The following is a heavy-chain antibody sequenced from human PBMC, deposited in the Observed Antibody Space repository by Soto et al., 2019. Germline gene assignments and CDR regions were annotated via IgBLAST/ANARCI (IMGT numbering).Heavy chain of an antibody. J-gene: IGHJ6*02. D-gene: IGHD4-4*01. Sequence: GGSLRLSCAASGFTFSSYAMHWVRQAPGKGLEWVAVISYDGSNKYYADSVKGRFTISRDNSKNTPYLQMNSLRAEDTAVYYCARGTVTTSFYYYGMDVWGQGTTVTVSS. V-gene: IGHV3-30-3*01. CDR3: ARGTVTTSFYYYGMDV. CDR2: ISYDGSNK. CDR1: GFTFSSYA.